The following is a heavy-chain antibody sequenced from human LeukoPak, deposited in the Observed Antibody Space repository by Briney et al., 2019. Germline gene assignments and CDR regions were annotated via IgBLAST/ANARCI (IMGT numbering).Heavy chain of an antibody. J-gene: IGHJ4*02. V-gene: IGHV1-46*01. CDR3: ARDRGEGYNSYYFDS. CDR1: GYTFTNYY. D-gene: IGHD5-24*01. Sequence: ASVKVSCKASGYTFTNYYMHWVRQAPGQGLEWMGIINPSGGSTGYAQKFQGRFTMTRDTSTTTVYMELSSLRSEDTAVYYCARDRGEGYNSYYFDSWGQGTLVIVSS. CDR2: INPSGGST.